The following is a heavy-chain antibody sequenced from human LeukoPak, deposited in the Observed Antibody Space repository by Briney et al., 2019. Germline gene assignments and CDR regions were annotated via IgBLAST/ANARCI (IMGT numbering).Heavy chain of an antibody. CDR2: ISGSGGST. D-gene: IGHD1-14*01. V-gene: IGHV3-23*01. CDR1: GFPFSSYA. CDR3: AKDSTNNWNHEGPFNY. Sequence: GVSLRLSCAASGFPFSSYAMSWDRQAPGTGLEWVSAISGSGGSTYYADAVKGRFTISRDNSKNPLYLQMNSLRTEDTALYYCAKDSTNNWNHEGPFNYWGQGTLVTVSS. J-gene: IGHJ4*02.